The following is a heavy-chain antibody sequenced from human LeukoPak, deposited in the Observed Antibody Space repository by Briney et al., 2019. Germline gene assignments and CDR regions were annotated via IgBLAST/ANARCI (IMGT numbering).Heavy chain of an antibody. CDR3: ARDGPRDGSGRGSVYMDV. CDR2: IKQDRSEK. J-gene: IGHJ6*03. CDR1: GFTFTNYW. Sequence: QPGGSLRLSCAASGFTFTNYWMSWVRQAPGKGLELVANIKQDRSEKYYVDSVKGRFTISRDNAKNSLYLQMNSLRAEDTAVYYCARDGPRDGSGRGSVYMDVWGKGTTVTVSS. D-gene: IGHD3-10*01. V-gene: IGHV3-7*01.